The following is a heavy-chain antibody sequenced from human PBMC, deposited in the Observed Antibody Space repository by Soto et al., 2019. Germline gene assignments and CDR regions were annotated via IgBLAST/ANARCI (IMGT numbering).Heavy chain of an antibody. J-gene: IGHJ6*02. CDR3: AKDRYCSGGTCLNFYGMDV. V-gene: IGHV3-30*18. Sequence: GGSLRLSCAASGFTFSSYGIHWVRQAPGKGLEWVAVISYDGSNKYYADSVKGRFTISRDNSKNTLYLQMNSLRTEDTAMYYCAKDRYCSGGTCLNFYGMDVWGQGTTVTVSS. CDR2: ISYDGSNK. CDR1: GFTFSSYG. D-gene: IGHD2-15*01.